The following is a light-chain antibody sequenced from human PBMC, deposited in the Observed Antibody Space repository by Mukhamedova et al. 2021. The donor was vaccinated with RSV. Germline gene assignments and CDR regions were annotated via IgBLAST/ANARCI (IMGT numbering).Light chain of an antibody. CDR3: LQHNSYPFT. V-gene: IGKV1-17*01. CDR2: AAS. Sequence: WYQRRVHGKAPKRLIYAASSLQSGVPSRFSGSGSGTEFTLTICSLQPEDFATYYCLQHNSYPFTFVPGTKVDIK. J-gene: IGKJ3*01.